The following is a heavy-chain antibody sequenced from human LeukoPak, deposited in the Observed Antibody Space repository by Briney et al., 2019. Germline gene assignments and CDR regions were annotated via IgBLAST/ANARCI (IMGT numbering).Heavy chain of an antibody. J-gene: IGHJ4*02. CDR2: IKSRADGGST. V-gene: IGHV3-15*01. D-gene: IGHD3-10*01. CDR3: TTQYGSGGDYYFDY. Sequence: PGGSLRLSCTASGFTFSNAWMSWVRQAPGKGLEWVGRIKSRADGGSTDYPAPVKGRFTILSDDSKSTLYLQMNSLKTEDTAVYYCTTQYGSGGDYYFDYWGQGTLVTVSS. CDR1: GFTFSNAW.